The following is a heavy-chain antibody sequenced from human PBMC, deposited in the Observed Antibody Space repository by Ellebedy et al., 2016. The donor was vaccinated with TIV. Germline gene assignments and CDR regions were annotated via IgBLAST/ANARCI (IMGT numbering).Heavy chain of an antibody. CDR1: GFTFRNAW. CDR3: TTDEMDRIVGATNFDY. CDR2: IKSKTDGEKT. D-gene: IGHD1-26*01. V-gene: IGHV3-15*01. J-gene: IGHJ4*02. Sequence: PGGSLRLSCAASGFTFRNAWMSWVRQAPGKGLEWVGSIKSKTDGEKTDYAAPVNGRFTISRDDSKNTLYLQMNSRKTEDTAVYYCTTDEMDRIVGATNFDYWGQGTLVTVSS.